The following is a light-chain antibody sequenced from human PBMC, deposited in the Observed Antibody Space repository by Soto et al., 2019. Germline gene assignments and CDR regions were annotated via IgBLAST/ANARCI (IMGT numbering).Light chain of an antibody. CDR2: DAS. CDR3: QQYKIYSQT. Sequence: IQMTQTPSALSASVGDRGTITCRASQSISSWVAWYQQKVGRAPKLLLYDASTLETGVPSRFSGSGSGTYFTLTISSLQPDDFATYYCQQYKIYSQTFGQGTKVDIK. CDR1: QSISSW. V-gene: IGKV1-5*01. J-gene: IGKJ1*01.